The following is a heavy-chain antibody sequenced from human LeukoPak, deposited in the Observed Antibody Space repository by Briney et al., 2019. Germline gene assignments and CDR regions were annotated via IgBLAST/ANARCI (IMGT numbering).Heavy chain of an antibody. D-gene: IGHD5-18*01. J-gene: IGHJ4*02. CDR3: GRARCRYGLEF. V-gene: IGHV1-2*02. CDR1: GYIFTGYY. Sequence: GASVKVSCKASGYIFTGYYIHWVRQPPGQGLEWMGWINPNSGDTSYAQKFQGRVTMTVDTSISAVSIELSRLRSDDTAVYYCGRARCRYGLEFWGQGTLVTVS. CDR2: INPNSGDT.